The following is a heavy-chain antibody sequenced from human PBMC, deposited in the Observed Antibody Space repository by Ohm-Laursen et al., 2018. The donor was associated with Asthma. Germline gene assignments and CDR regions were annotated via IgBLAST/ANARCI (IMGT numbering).Heavy chain of an antibody. CDR2: ISTASSFI. CDR3: ARIGPEWELPGREYSLHH. D-gene: IGHD1-26*01. J-gene: IGHJ1*01. V-gene: IGHV3-21*01. Sequence: SLRLPCAHSGYTFSRYSIHWVRPIPGKGMEWVASISTASSFIYYADSVRGRFTTSRDNARNSVYLQMNSLRAEDTALYYCARIGPEWELPGREYSLHHWGEGTLVTVSS. CDR1: GYTFSRYS.